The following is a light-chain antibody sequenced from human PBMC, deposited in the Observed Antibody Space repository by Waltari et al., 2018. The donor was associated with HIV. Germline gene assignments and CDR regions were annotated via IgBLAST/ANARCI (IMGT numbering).Light chain of an antibody. CDR1: SSKTGRNT. Sequence: QSVLTQPPSASGTPGQRVTISCSVSSSKTGRNTVNWYQQLPVTAPKLLIYSNNLRPSGVPARFSGSKSGTSASLAISGLQSEDEADYYCAAWHDSLNGSWVFGGGTKLTVL. CDR3: AAWHDSLNGSWV. V-gene: IGLV1-44*01. CDR2: SNN. J-gene: IGLJ3*02.